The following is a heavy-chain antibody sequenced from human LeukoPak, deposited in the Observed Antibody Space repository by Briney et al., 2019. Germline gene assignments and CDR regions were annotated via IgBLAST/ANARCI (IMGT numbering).Heavy chain of an antibody. J-gene: IGHJ4*02. CDR1: GFTFSSYG. Sequence: GRSLRLSCAASGFTFSSYGMHWVRQAPGKGLEWVSSISGSGGSTYYADSVKGRFTISRDNSKNTLYLQMNSLRAEDTAIYYCAKGKGSGWYVIDYWGQGTLVTVSS. CDR2: ISGSGGST. CDR3: AKGKGSGWYVIDY. D-gene: IGHD6-19*01. V-gene: IGHV3-23*01.